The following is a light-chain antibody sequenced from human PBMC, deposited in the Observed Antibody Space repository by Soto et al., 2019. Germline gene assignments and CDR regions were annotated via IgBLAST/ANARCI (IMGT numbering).Light chain of an antibody. V-gene: IGLV2-18*02. CDR1: SSDVGGYNR. Sequence: QSALTQPPSLSGSPGQSVTISCTGTSSDVGGYNRVSWYQQPPGKAPKLLIYDVSNRPSGGSTRFSGSKSGNTASLTISGLQAEDEADYYCTSYATGSAYVFGPGTKLTVL. CDR2: DVS. J-gene: IGLJ1*01. CDR3: TSYATGSAYV.